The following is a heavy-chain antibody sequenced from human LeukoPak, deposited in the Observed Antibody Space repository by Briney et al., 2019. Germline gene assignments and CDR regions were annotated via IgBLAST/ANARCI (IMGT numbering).Heavy chain of an antibody. Sequence: ASVKVSCKASGYTFTSYGISWVRQAPGQGLEWMGWISAYNGNTNYAQKLQGRVTMTTDTSTSTAYMELRSLRSDDTAVYYCARARVRFGELLHADYWGQGTLVTVSS. CDR2: ISAYNGNT. J-gene: IGHJ4*02. D-gene: IGHD3-10*01. CDR1: GYTFTSYG. CDR3: ARARVRFGELLHADY. V-gene: IGHV1-18*01.